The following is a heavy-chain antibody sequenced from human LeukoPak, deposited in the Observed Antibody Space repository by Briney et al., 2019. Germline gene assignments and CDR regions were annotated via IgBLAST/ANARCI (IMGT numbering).Heavy chain of an antibody. CDR3: ANLAAAGHDY. D-gene: IGHD6-13*01. Sequence: PGGFLRLSCAASGFTFSSYAMGWVRQAPGKGLEWVSAISGSGGSTYYADSVKGRFTISRDNSKNTLYLQMNSLRAEDTAVYYCANLAAAGHDYWGQGTLVTVSS. CDR1: GFTFSSYA. V-gene: IGHV3-23*01. J-gene: IGHJ4*02. CDR2: ISGSGGST.